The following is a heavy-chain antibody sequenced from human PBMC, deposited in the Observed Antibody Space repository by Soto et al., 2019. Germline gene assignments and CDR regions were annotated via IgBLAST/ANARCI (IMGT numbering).Heavy chain of an antibody. D-gene: IGHD6-6*01. CDR3: ARHIAARYSRFDP. CDR1: GFTFSDYY. V-gene: IGHV3-11*01. J-gene: IGHJ5*02. CDR2: ISGGSSTI. Sequence: GGSLRLSCAASGFTFSDYYMSWIRQAPGKGLEWVSYISGGSSTIYYSDSVKGRFTVSRDNAKNSLYLQMNSLRAEDTAVYYCARHIAARYSRFDPWGQGTPAPVSS.